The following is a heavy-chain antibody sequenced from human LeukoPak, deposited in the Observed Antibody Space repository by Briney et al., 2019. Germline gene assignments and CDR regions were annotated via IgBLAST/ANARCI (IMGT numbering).Heavy chain of an antibody. V-gene: IGHV3-72*01. CDR2: SRNKADSYTT. J-gene: IGHJ4*02. D-gene: IGHD3-16*01. CDR1: GLTFSAHY. Sequence: GGSLRLSCAASGLTFSAHYIDWVRQAPGKGLEWIGRSRNKADSYTTEYAASVEGRFTTSRDDAKNSLFLQMSSLKTEDTAVYYCANFFGDNFGYWGQGTLVTVSS. CDR3: ANFFGDNFGY.